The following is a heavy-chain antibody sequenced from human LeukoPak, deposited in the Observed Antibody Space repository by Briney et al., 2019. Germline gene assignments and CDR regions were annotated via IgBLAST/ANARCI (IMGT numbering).Heavy chain of an antibody. J-gene: IGHJ6*02. D-gene: IGHD3-16*01. Sequence: ASVKVSCKASGYTFTSYAMNWVRQAPGQGLERMGWINTNTGNPTYAQGFTGRFVFSLDTSVSTAYLQISSLKAEDTAVYYCAREDYSLFTSLYYYYGMDVWGQGTTVTVSS. V-gene: IGHV7-4-1*02. CDR3: AREDYSLFTSLYYYYGMDV. CDR1: GYTFTSYA. CDR2: INTNTGNP.